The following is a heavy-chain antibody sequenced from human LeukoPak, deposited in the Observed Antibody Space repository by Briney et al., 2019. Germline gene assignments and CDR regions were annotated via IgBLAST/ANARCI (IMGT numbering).Heavy chain of an antibody. J-gene: IGHJ4*02. V-gene: IGHV1-2*02. D-gene: IGHD3-22*01. CDR2: INPNSGGT. CDR1: GYTFTGYY. Sequence: GASVKVSCKASGYTFTGYYMHWVRQAPGQGLEWMEWINPNSGGTNYAQKFQGRVTMTRDTSISTAYMELSRLRSDDTAVYYCATSGITMTVVELDYWGQGTLVTVSS. CDR3: ATSGITMTVVELDY.